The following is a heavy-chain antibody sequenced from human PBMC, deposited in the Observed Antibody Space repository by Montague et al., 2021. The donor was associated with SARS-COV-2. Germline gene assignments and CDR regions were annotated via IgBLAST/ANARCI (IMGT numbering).Heavy chain of an antibody. V-gene: IGHV4-39*02. Sequence: TLSLTCTVSGGSITNNIDYWAWIRQPPGKGLEWIGSIYYTGNTYYNPSLKSRVTISVVMSKNHFTLKLSSVAAAETAVYYCARLKRYFDSSGSPSAFDFWGQGTKVTVSS. CDR2: IYYTGNT. CDR1: GGSITNNIDY. CDR3: ARLKRYFDSSGSPSAFDF. J-gene: IGHJ3*01. D-gene: IGHD3-22*01.